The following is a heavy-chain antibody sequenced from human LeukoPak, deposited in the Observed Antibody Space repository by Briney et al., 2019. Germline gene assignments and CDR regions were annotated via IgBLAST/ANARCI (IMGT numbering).Heavy chain of an antibody. Sequence: SETLSLTCAVYGGSFSGYYWSWIRQPPGKGLEWIGEINHSGSTNYNPSLKSRVTISVDTSKNQFSLKLSSVTAEDTAVYYCARVRGIQLWSDFDYWGQGTLVTVSS. CDR1: GGSFSGYY. D-gene: IGHD5-18*01. CDR2: INHSGST. V-gene: IGHV4-34*01. J-gene: IGHJ4*02. CDR3: ARVRGIQLWSDFDY.